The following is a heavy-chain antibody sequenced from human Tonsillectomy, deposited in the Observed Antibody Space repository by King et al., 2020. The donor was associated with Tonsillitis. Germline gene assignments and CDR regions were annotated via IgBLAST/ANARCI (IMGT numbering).Heavy chain of an antibody. J-gene: IGHJ4*02. V-gene: IGHV3-33*01. D-gene: IGHD2-21*01. Sequence: VQLVESGGGVVQPGRSLRLSCAASGFTFSSYGMHWVRQAPGKGLDWVAVIWYDGSNKYYADSGKGRFTISRDNSKNTLYLQMKSLRAEDTAVYYCAGEGPAYCGGDCYSRYFDYWGQGTLVTVSS. CDR1: GFTFSSYG. CDR2: IWYDGSNK. CDR3: AGEGPAYCGGDCYSRYFDY.